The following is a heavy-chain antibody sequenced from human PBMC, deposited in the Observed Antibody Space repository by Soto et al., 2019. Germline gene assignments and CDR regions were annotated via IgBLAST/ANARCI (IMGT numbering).Heavy chain of an antibody. V-gene: IGHV3-30*18. Sequence: PGGSLRLSCAASGFPFSNYGMHWVRPAPGKGLEWVAVTSYDGSNKYYADSVKGRFTISRDNSKNTLYLQMNSLKTEDTAVYFCAKGEYYYGSGSPYYAMDVWGQGTTVTVSS. CDR3: AKGEYYYGSGSPYYAMDV. CDR2: TSYDGSNK. CDR1: GFPFSNYG. J-gene: IGHJ6*02. D-gene: IGHD3-10*01.